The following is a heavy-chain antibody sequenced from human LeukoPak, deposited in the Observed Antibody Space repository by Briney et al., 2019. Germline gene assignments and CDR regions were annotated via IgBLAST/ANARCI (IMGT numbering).Heavy chain of an antibody. J-gene: IGHJ6*02. CDR2: MNPNSGST. CDR3: ARWRVGLDV. CDR1: GYAITNFD. Sequence: ASVKVSCKVSGYAITNFDINWVRQATGQGLVWMGWMNPNSGSTGFAQKFQGRVTMTRNTSISTAYLEITALRPEDTAVYYCARWRVGLDVWGQGTTVTVSS. V-gene: IGHV1-8*01. D-gene: IGHD3-3*01.